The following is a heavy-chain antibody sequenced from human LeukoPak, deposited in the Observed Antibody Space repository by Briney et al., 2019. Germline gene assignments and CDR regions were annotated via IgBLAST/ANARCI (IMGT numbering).Heavy chain of an antibody. Sequence: ASVKVSSTASGYTFTSYGISWVRQAPGQGLEWMGWISAYNGNTNYAQKLQGRVTMTTDTSTSTAYMELRSLRSDDTAVYYCARDGRYSSSWYVYYYGMDVWGQGTTVTVSS. D-gene: IGHD6-13*01. CDR1: GYTFTSYG. CDR3: ARDGRYSSSWYVYYYGMDV. V-gene: IGHV1-18*01. J-gene: IGHJ6*02. CDR2: ISAYNGNT.